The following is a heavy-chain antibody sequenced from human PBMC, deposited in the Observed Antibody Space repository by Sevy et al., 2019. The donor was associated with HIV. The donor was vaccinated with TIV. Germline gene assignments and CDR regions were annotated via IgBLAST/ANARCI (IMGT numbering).Heavy chain of an antibody. D-gene: IGHD3-22*01. CDR1: GFTLSSFW. CDR3: ARDKNHYDRSVYYDAFDI. CDR2: IKEDGSDK. J-gene: IGHJ3*02. V-gene: IGHV3-7*03. Sequence: GGSLRLSCAASGFTLSSFWMTWVSQAPGKGLEWVANIKEDGSDKNYLDSVKGRFTISRDNAKNSLYLQMNSLRAEDTAVYYCARDKNHYDRSVYYDAFDIWGQGTMVTVSS.